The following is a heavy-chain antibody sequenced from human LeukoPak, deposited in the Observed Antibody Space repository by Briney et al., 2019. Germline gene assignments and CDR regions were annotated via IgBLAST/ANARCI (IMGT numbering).Heavy chain of an antibody. V-gene: IGHV3-74*01. D-gene: IGHD3-16*01. J-gene: IGHJ4*02. CDR2: ITIDGTAT. CDR3: ARGCNYANDFDF. Sequence: PGGSLRLSCVPSGFTFRNYRMHSVRHAPGKGLLWVSRITIDGTATTYADSVKGRFTISRDTPKNTLYLQINTLRVQNTALFYCARGCNYANDFDFWGQGTLVSVSS. CDR1: GFTFRNYR.